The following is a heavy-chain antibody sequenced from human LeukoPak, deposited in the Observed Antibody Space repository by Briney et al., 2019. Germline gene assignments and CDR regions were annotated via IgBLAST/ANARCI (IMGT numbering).Heavy chain of an antibody. J-gene: IGHJ4*02. CDR2: ISSRGAT. CDR1: GFSVSNNY. Sequence: GGSLRFSCAASGFSVSNNYMSWVRQAPGKGLEGVSVISSRGATYYADSVKGRFTISRDNSKNTLYLQMNSLRVEDTAVYYCAPRNYWGQGTLVTVSS. V-gene: IGHV3-53*01. CDR3: APRNY. D-gene: IGHD1-14*01.